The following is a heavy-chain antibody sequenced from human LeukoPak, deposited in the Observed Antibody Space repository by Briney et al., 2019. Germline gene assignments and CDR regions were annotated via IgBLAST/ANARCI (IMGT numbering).Heavy chain of an antibody. J-gene: IGHJ5*02. V-gene: IGHV3-23*01. CDR2: ISGSGTST. CDR3: AKSPYSTSSMAWFDP. D-gene: IGHD6-6*01. Sequence: GGSLRLSCAASGFTFSSYAMSWVRQAPGKGLECVSGISGSGTSTYYADSVKGRFTISRDNSNNRLSLQMNSLRAEDTAVYYCAKSPYSTSSMAWFDPWGQGTLVTVSS. CDR1: GFTFSSYA.